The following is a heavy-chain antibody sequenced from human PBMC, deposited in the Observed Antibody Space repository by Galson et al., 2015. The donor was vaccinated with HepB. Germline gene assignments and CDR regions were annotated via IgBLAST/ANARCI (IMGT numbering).Heavy chain of an antibody. CDR1: GYTFTGYY. CDR3: ARGPYSSFYYFDY. D-gene: IGHD5-12*01. V-gene: IGHV1-2*02. CDR2: INPNSGGT. J-gene: IGHJ4*02. Sequence: SCKASGYTFTGYYMHWVRQAPGQGLEWMGWINPNSGGTNYAQKFQGRVTMTRDASTSTVYMELSSLRSEDTAVYYCARGPYSSFYYFDYWGQGTLVTVSS.